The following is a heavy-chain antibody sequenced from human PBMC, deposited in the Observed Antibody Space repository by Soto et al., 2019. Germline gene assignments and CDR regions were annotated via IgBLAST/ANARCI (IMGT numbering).Heavy chain of an antibody. J-gene: IGHJ6*03. CDR1: GGSISSGGYY. D-gene: IGHD3-10*01. Sequence: SETLSLTCTVSGGSISSGGYYWSWIRQHPGKGLEWIGYIYYSGSTYYNPSLKSRVTISVDTSKNQFSLKLSSVTAADTAVYYCARDAYYYGSGSYRNYYYYYMDVWGKGTTVTVSS. CDR3: ARDAYYYGSGSYRNYYYYYMDV. V-gene: IGHV4-31*03. CDR2: IYYSGST.